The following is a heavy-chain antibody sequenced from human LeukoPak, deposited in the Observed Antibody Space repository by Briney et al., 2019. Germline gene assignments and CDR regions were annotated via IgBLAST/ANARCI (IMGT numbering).Heavy chain of an antibody. V-gene: IGHV4-34*01. CDR1: GGSFSGYY. Sequence: PSETLSLTCAVYGGSFSGYYWSWIRQSPGKGLEWIGEINHSGSTNYNPSLKSRVTISVDTSKNQFSLKLSSVTAADTAVYYCARFSGWYEYYFDYWGQGTLVTVSS. D-gene: IGHD6-19*01. CDR3: ARFSGWYEYYFDY. CDR2: INHSGST. J-gene: IGHJ4*02.